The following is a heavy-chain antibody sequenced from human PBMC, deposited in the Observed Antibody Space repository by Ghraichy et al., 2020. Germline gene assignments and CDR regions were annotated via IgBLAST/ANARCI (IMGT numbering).Heavy chain of an antibody. J-gene: IGHJ5*02. V-gene: IGHV4-59*01. CDR3: ARDRGCTSTTCTGGWFDP. CDR2: IYYSGST. D-gene: IGHD2-2*01. CDR1: GGSISFYY. Sequence: SETLSLTCTVSGGSISFYYWSWIRQPPGKGLEWIGYIYYSGSTNYNPSLKSRVTISVDTSKNQFSLKLSSVTAADTAMYYCARDRGCTSTTCTGGWFDPWGQGTLVTVSS.